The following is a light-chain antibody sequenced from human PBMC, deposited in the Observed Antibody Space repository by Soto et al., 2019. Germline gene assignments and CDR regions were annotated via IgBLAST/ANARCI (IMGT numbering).Light chain of an antibody. J-gene: IGKJ1*01. CDR1: QSVSSSY. V-gene: IGKV3-20*01. CDR2: GAS. Sequence: EIVLTESPGTLSLSPGERATLSCRASQSVSSSYLAWYQQKLGQAPRLLIFGASIRDTGIPDRFSGSGSGTDFTLTISRLESEDFAVYYCQQYGSSPGTFGQGTKVDIK. CDR3: QQYGSSPGT.